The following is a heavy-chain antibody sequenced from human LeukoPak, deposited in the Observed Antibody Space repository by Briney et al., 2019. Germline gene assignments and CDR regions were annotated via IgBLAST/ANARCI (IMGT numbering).Heavy chain of an antibody. V-gene: IGHV3-9*01. D-gene: IGHD2-15*01. J-gene: IGHJ3*02. CDR1: GFTFDDYV. CDR3: VKGAAYHLGDAFDI. Sequence: GGSLRLSCAASGFTFDDYVMNWVRQAAEKGLEWVSGISWNSGTIGCADSVKGRFTISRDNAKNSLYLQMNSLRAEDTALYYCVKGAAYHLGDAFDIWGQGTMVTVSS. CDR2: ISWNSGTI.